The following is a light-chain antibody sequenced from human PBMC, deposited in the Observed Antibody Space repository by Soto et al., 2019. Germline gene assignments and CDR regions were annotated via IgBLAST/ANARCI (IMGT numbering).Light chain of an antibody. CDR1: QSGLYSCNNKTY. Sequence: DIVMTQSPDSLAVSLGERATINCKSSQSGLYSCNNKTYLAWYEQEPGQPPKLLIYGASTRESEVPDRFSGSGSGTDVPLILSDMQAEDVEVYSCQQYYSTPPYTCRQGTALEIQ. CDR3: QQYYSTPPYT. V-gene: IGKV4-1*01. J-gene: IGKJ2*01. CDR2: GAS.